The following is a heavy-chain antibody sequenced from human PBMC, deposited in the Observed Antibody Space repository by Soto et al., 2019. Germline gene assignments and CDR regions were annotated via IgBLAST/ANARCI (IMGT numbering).Heavy chain of an antibody. V-gene: IGHV3-30*18. CDR2: VSHDGRNT. CDR3: AKGGRQWLVTSDFNY. D-gene: IGHD6-19*01. CDR1: GFTFSDYA. J-gene: IGHJ4*02. Sequence: VQLVESGGGVVQPERSLRLSCAASGFTFSDYAMHWVRQAPGKGLEWVAVVSHDGRNTHYADSVKGRFTISRDSSKNTVSLEITSLRAEDTAVYYCAKGGRQWLVTSDFNYWGQGALVTVSS.